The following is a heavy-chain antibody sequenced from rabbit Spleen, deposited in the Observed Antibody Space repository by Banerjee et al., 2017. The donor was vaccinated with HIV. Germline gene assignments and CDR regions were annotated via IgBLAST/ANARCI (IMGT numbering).Heavy chain of an antibody. V-gene: IGHV1S40*01. CDR1: GFSFSEFSFNSGYD. CDR2: IYAGSTGST. CDR3: ARDTSSSFSSYGMDL. D-gene: IGHD1-1*01. Sequence: QSLEESGGGLVKPGASLTLTCKASGFSFSEFSFNSGYDMCWVRQAPGKGLEWIACIYAGSTGSTHYASWAKGRFTISKTSSTTVTLQMTSLTVADTATYFCARDTSSSFSSYGMDLWGPGTLVTVS. J-gene: IGHJ6*01.